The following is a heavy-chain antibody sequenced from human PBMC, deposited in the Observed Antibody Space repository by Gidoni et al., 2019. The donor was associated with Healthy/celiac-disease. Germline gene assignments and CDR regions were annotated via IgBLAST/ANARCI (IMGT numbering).Heavy chain of an antibody. CDR1: GGSISSGGYY. CDR2: IYYSGST. CDR3: ARVKTWWRHAFDI. D-gene: IGHD2-15*01. V-gene: IGHV4-31*03. J-gene: IGHJ3*02. Sequence: QVQLQEPGPGLVKPSQTLSPTCTVSGGSISSGGYYWSWLRQHPVKGLEWIGYIYYSGSTYYNPSLKSRVTISVDTSKNQFSLKLSSVTAADTAVYYCARVKTWWRHAFDIWGQGTMVTVSS.